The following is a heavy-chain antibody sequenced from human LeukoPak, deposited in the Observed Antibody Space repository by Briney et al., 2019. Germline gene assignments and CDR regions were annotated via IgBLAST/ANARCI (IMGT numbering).Heavy chain of an antibody. CDR1: GYTFTGYY. D-gene: IGHD2-2*01. V-gene: IGHV1-2*02. J-gene: IGHJ4*02. CDR2: INPNSGDT. CDR3: ARSSKPDY. Sequence: ASVKVSCKAPGYTFTGYYMHWVRQAPGQGLEWMGWINPNSGDTNYAQKFQGRVTMTRDTSISTAYMELSRLRADDTAVYYCARSSKPDYWGQGTLVTVSS.